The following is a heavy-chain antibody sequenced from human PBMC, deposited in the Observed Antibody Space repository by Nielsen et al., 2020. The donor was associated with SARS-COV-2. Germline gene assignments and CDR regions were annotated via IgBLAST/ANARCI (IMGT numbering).Heavy chain of an antibody. Sequence: GESLKISCAASGFTFSSYGMHWVRQAPGKGLEWVAVISYDGSNKYYADSVKGRFTISRDNSKNTLYLQMNSLRAEDTAVYYCARDEDSSSSSPLDYWGQGTLVTVSS. CDR1: GFTFSSYG. CDR2: ISYDGSNK. D-gene: IGHD6-13*01. V-gene: IGHV3-30*03. J-gene: IGHJ4*02. CDR3: ARDEDSSSSSPLDY.